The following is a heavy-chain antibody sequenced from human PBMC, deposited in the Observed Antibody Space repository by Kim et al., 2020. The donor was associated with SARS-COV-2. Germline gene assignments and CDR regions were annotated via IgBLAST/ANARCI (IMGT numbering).Heavy chain of an antibody. CDR1: GYTFTSYD. V-gene: IGHV1-8*01. J-gene: IGHJ5*02. D-gene: IGHD6-13*01. CDR2: MNPNSGNT. CDR3: ARAVIAAAGTGNWFDP. Sequence: ASVKVSCKASGYTFTSYDINWVRQATGQGLEWMGWMNPNSGNTGYAQKFQGRVTMTRNTSISTAYMELSSLRSEDTAVYYCARAVIAAAGTGNWFDPWGQGTLVTVSS.